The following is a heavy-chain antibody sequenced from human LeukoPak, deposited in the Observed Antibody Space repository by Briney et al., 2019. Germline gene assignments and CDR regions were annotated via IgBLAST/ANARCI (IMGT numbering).Heavy chain of an antibody. CDR3: ARVERQWLVLGAGDDDAFDI. V-gene: IGHV4-39*07. J-gene: IGHJ3*02. CDR1: GGSISSSSYY. Sequence: PSETLSLTCTVSGGSISSSSYYWGWIRQPPGKGLEWIGSIYYSGSTYYNPSLKSRVTISVDTSKNQFSLKLSSVTAADTAVYYCARVERQWLVLGAGDDDAFDIWGQGTMVTVSS. CDR2: IYYSGST. D-gene: IGHD6-19*01.